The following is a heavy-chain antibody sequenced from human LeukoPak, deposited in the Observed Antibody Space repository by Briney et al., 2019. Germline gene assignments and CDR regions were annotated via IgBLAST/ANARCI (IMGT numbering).Heavy chain of an antibody. CDR1: GFTFDDYG. CDR3: ARDGRAAAGDY. CDR2: INWNGGST. Sequence: RSGGSLRLSCAASGFTFDDYGMSWVRQAPGKGLEWVSGINWNGGSTGYADSVKGRFTISRDNAKNSSYLQMNSLRAEDTAVYYCARDGRAAAGDYWGQGTLVTVSS. V-gene: IGHV3-20*04. D-gene: IGHD6-13*01. J-gene: IGHJ4*02.